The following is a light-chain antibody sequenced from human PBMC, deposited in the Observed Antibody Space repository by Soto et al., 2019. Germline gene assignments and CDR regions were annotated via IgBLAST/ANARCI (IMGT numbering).Light chain of an antibody. CDR1: QSISSW. CDR3: QQYNSYSWT. J-gene: IGKJ1*01. CDR2: DAS. Sequence: DIQMTQSPSILSASVGDRVTITCRASQSISSWLAWYQQKPGKAPKILIYDASNLESGVPSRFSGSGSGTEFTLTISSLQPDDFATYYCQQYNSYSWTFGQGTKVEI. V-gene: IGKV1-5*01.